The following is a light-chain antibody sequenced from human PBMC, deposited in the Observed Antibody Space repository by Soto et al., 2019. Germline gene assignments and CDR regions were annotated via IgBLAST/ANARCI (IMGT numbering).Light chain of an antibody. CDR2: DVS. J-gene: IGLJ1*01. V-gene: IGLV2-14*03. CDR1: SSDVGGYNF. Sequence: QSALTQPASVSGSPGQSITISCTGTSSDVGGYNFVSWYQHHPGKAPKLIIYDVSNRPSGVSNRFSGSKSGNTASLTISGLQAEDDADYYCTSYTTSFTYVFGNGTKVTVL. CDR3: TSYTTSFTYV.